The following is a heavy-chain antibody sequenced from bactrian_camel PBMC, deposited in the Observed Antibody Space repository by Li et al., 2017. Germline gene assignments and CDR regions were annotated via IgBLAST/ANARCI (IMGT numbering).Heavy chain of an antibody. Sequence: HVQLVESGGGLVQPGGSLRLSCAASGFTFSSYGMSWVRQAPGKGLEWVSSIADGDTYYADSVKARFTISRDNAKNQLHLQMNSLKSEDTAMYYCAAARFSGYCDITRTDKYMYWGQGTQVTVS. CDR1: GFTFSSYG. CDR2: IADGDT. J-gene: IGHJ4*01. D-gene: IGHD3*01. V-gene: IGHV3-2*01. CDR3: AAARFSGYCDITRTDKYMY.